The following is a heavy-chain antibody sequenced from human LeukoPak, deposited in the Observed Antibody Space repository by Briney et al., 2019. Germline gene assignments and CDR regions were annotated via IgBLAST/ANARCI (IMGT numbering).Heavy chain of an antibody. J-gene: IGHJ4*02. CDR2: ISGSGGST. V-gene: IGHV3-23*01. CDR1: GFTFSSYA. D-gene: IGHD3-10*01. Sequence: PGGSLRLSCAASGFTFSSYAMSWVRQAPGKGLEWVSAISGSGGSTYYADSVKGRFTISRDNSKNTLYLQMNSLRAEDTAVYYCAKVLLWFGESDYYFDYWGQGTLVTVSS. CDR3: AKVLLWFGESDYYFDY.